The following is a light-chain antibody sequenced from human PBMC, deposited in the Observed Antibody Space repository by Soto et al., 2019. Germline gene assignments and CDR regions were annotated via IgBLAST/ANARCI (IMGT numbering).Light chain of an antibody. Sequence: EIVMTQSPVTLSMSPGERATLSCWAGQSVSSNLAWYQQRPGQAPRLLIYGASTRATGIPARFTGSGSGTEFTLTISSLHFDDAAVYYCQQYNDWWTFGQGTKVEIK. CDR2: GAS. CDR3: QQYNDWWT. V-gene: IGKV3-15*01. CDR1: QSVSSN. J-gene: IGKJ1*01.